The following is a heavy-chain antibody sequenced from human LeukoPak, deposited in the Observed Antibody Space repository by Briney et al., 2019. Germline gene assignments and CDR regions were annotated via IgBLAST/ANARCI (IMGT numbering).Heavy chain of an antibody. CDR3: ARDPYSSSWYGSDY. D-gene: IGHD6-13*01. J-gene: IGHJ4*02. Sequence: PGGSLRLSCAASGFTFSSYAMHCVRQAPGKGLEWVAVISYDGSNKYYADSVKGRFTISRDNSKNTLYLQMNSLRTEDTAVYYCARDPYSSSWYGSDYWGQGTLVTVSS. CDR2: ISYDGSNK. V-gene: IGHV3-30-3*01. CDR1: GFTFSSYA.